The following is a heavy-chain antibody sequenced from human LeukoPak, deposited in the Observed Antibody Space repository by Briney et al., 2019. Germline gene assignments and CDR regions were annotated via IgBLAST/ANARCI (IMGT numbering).Heavy chain of an antibody. D-gene: IGHD3-10*01. CDR3: ASVTYYYGSGIGTYYYYMDV. V-gene: IGHV4-38-2*02. J-gene: IGHJ6*03. CDR1: GYSISSGYY. Sequence: SETLSLTCTVSGYSISSGYYWGWIRQPPGKGLQWIGNIYHSGSTYYNPSLKSRVTISVDTSKNQFSLKLSSVTAADTAVYYCASVTYYYGSGIGTYYYYMDVWGKGTTVTISS. CDR2: IYHSGST.